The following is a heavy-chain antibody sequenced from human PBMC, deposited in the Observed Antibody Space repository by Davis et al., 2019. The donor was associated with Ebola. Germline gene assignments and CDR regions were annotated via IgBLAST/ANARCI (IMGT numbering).Heavy chain of an antibody. V-gene: IGHV3-30*03. D-gene: IGHD3-3*01. Sequence: GESLKISCVASGFSFSRFGMHWVRQAPGKGLEWVTVTSFDGSEKYYADSLKGRFTISRDNSKNTLYLQLNSLRIEDTALYYCAADASHDSWSGYSAAYGMGVWGQGTTVIVSS. CDR1: GFSFSRFG. CDR3: AADASHDSWSGYSAAYGMGV. J-gene: IGHJ6*02. CDR2: TSFDGSEK.